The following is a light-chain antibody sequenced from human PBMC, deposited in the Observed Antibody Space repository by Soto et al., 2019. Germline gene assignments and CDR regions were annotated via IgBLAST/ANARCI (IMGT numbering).Light chain of an antibody. CDR2: ENN. J-gene: IGLJ3*02. Sequence: QYVLTQPPSVSGAPGQRVTISCTGSSSNIGAGYDVHWYHQLPGTAPKLLIYENNNRPSGVPDRLSGSKSGTSASLAITGLQAEDEADYYCQSYDSRLSSWVFGGGTKLTVL. CDR1: SSNIGAGYD. CDR3: QSYDSRLSSWV. V-gene: IGLV1-40*01.